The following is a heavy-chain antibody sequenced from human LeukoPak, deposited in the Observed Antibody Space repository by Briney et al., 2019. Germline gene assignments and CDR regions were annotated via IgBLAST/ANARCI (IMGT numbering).Heavy chain of an antibody. J-gene: IGHJ4*02. CDR1: GFTFSSYE. CDR3: ARDQAGRHSDY. Sequence: QPGGSLRLSCAASGFTFSSYEMNWVRQAPGKGLEWVSYISSSGSTIYYADSVKGRFTISRDNAKNSLYLQMNSLRAEDSAVYYCARDQAGRHSDYWGQGTLVTVSS. CDR2: ISSSGSTI. V-gene: IGHV3-48*03. D-gene: IGHD6-13*01.